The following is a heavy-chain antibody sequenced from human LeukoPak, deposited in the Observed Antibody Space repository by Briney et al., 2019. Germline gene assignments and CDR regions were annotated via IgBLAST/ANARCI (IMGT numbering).Heavy chain of an antibody. CDR3: ARDRLHSLDY. CDR1: GFTFSSYA. Sequence: GGSLRLSCAASGFTFSSYAMHWVRQAPGKGLEWVAVISYDGSNKYYADSVKGRFTISRDNSKNTLYLQMNSLRAEDTAVYYCARDRLHSLDYWGQGTLVTVSS. D-gene: IGHD2-21*01. CDR2: ISYDGSNK. V-gene: IGHV3-30-3*01. J-gene: IGHJ4*02.